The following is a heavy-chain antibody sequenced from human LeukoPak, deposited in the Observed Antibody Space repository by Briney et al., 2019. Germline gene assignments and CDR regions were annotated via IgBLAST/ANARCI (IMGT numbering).Heavy chain of an antibody. CDR3: ARDSITIFGVDHYGMDV. V-gene: IGHV1-18*01. CDR1: GYTFTSYG. CDR2: INAYNGNT. Sequence: ASVKVSCKASGYTFTSYGISWVRQAPGQGLEWMGFINAYNGNTNYAQKLQGRVTMTTDTSASTAYMELRSLRSDDTAVYYCARDSITIFGVDHYGMDVWGQGTTVTVSS. D-gene: IGHD3-3*01. J-gene: IGHJ6*02.